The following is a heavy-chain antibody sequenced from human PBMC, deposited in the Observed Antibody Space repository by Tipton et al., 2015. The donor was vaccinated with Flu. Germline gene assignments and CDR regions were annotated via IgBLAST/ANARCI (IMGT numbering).Heavy chain of an antibody. V-gene: IGHV4-31*03. CDR1: GGSISSGGYY. CDR2: TYYSGST. D-gene: IGHD2-2*01. Sequence: LRLSCTVSGGSISSGGYYWSWIRQHPGKGLEWIGYTYYSGSTYYNPSLKSRVTISVDTSKNQFSLKLSSVTAADTAVYYCARDRRYCSSTSCYGRIDYWGQGTLVTVSS. J-gene: IGHJ4*02. CDR3: ARDRRYCSSTSCYGRIDY.